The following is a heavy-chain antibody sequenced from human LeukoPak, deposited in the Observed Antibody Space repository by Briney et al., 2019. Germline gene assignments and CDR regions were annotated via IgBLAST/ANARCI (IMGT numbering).Heavy chain of an antibody. Sequence: GGSLRLSCAASGFTFSDYYMSWIRQAPGTGLEWVSYISSDSAYTNYADSLRGRFTISRDNAKNSLYLQMNSLRAEDTAVYYCARDLRGYTGYNYYDYWGQGTLVIVSS. CDR2: ISSDSAYT. V-gene: IGHV3-11*06. D-gene: IGHD5-12*01. CDR1: GFTFSDYY. J-gene: IGHJ4*02. CDR3: ARDLRGYTGYNYYDY.